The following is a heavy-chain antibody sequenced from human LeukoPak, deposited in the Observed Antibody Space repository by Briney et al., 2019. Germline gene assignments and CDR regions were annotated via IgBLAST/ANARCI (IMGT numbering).Heavy chain of an antibody. Sequence: GGSLRLSCAASGFTFSTYWMHWVRHAPGKGLVWVSRINGDGSSTSYGVSVEGRFTISRDNAKNTLYLQMNGPRVEDTAVYYCARALGDIRGQGTLVTVSS. CDR1: GFTFSTYW. CDR2: INGDGSST. J-gene: IGHJ4*02. V-gene: IGHV3-74*01. CDR3: ARALGDI.